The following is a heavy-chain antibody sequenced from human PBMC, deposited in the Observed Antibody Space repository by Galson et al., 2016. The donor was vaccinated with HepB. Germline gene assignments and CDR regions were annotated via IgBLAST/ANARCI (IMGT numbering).Heavy chain of an antibody. V-gene: IGHV3-53*01. D-gene: IGHD1-26*01. CDR2: LYSGGST. CDR3: AARMQVGATLVV. Sequence: SLRLSCAASGFTVSSNYMPWVRRAPGKGLEWVSVLYSGGSTFYADSVKGRFTISRDNSKNTLFLQMNSLRAEDTAVYYCAARMQVGATLVVWGQGTLVTVSS. CDR1: GFTVSSNY. J-gene: IGHJ4*02.